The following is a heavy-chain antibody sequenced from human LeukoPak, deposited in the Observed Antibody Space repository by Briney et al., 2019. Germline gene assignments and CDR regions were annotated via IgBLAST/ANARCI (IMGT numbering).Heavy chain of an antibody. D-gene: IGHD6-6*01. V-gene: IGHV3-30*02. CDR1: GFNLDSYA. J-gene: IGHJ4*02. Sequence: GGSLRLSCAVSGFNLDSYAMHWVRQAPGKGLEWVAVIRHDETNSFYAGSVQGRFTISRDTSKKLLYLQMNSLRVEDTAVYYCAKEYTPSSPLGELDSWGQGTLVTVSS. CDR3: AKEYTPSSPLGELDS. CDR2: IRHDETNS.